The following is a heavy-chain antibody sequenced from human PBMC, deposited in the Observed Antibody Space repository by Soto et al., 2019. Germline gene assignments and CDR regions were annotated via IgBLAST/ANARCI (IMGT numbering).Heavy chain of an antibody. CDR3: ASGEGTYYNDNSFDP. CDR1: GGSVSSGSYY. CDR2: IYNSGNT. V-gene: IGHV4-39*01. J-gene: IGHJ5*02. D-gene: IGHD3-10*01. Sequence: PSETLSLTCTVSGGSVSSGSYYWSWIRQPPGKGLEWIGYIYNSGNTYYDPSLQSRGTISVDTSKNQFSLKLSSVTAADTAVYYCASGEGTYYNDNSFDPWGPGTLVTVSS.